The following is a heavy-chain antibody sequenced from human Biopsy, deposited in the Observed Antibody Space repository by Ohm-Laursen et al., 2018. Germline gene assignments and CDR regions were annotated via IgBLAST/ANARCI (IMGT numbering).Heavy chain of an antibody. J-gene: IGHJ2*01. Sequence: SLRLSCTAPGFTFGHYAMHWVRQAPGKGLEWISLVWYDGTNEDYADSVKGRFTISRDNSKNTLYLQINTLTHEDTAFYYCARGLSSGWYGYFDVWGRGTLVTVSS. D-gene: IGHD6-19*01. V-gene: IGHV3-33*01. CDR1: GFTFGHYA. CDR3: ARGLSSGWYGYFDV. CDR2: VWYDGTNE.